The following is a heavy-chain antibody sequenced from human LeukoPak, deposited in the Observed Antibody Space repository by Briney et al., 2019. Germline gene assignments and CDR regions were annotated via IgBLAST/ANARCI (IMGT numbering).Heavy chain of an antibody. CDR2: ISYDGSNK. CDR1: GFTFSSYA. J-gene: IGHJ4*02. D-gene: IGHD7-27*01. CDR3: AKAPYTRGEYFSDY. V-gene: IGHV3-30*04. Sequence: GGALRLSCAASGFTFSSYAMHWVRQAPCKGLEGVAVISYDGSNKYYADSVKGRFTISRDNSKNTLYLQMNSLRAEDTAVYYCAKAPYTRGEYFSDYWGQGSLVTVSS.